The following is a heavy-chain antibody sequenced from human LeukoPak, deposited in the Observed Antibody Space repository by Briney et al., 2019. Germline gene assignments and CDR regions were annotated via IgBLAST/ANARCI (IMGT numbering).Heavy chain of an antibody. CDR2: ISSSSSYI. Sequence: GGSLRLSCAASGFTFSSYSMNWVRQAPGKGLEWVSSISSSSSYIYYPDSVKGRFTISRYNAKNSLYLQMNSLRAEDTAVYYCARVGGLVGATRLPDYWGQGTLVTVSS. CDR3: ARVGGLVGATRLPDY. CDR1: GFTFSSYS. D-gene: IGHD1-26*01. J-gene: IGHJ4*02. V-gene: IGHV3-21*01.